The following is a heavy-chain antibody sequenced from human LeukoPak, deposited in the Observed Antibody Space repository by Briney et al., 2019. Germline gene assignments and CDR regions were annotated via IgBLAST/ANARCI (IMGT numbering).Heavy chain of an antibody. Sequence: PGGSLRLSCAASGFTFSSYAMRWVRQAPGKGLEWVSAISGSGGSTYYADSVKGRFTISRDNSKITLYLQMNSLRAEDTAVYYCAKERVYYYDSSGYLTPSGEYFDYWGQGTLVTVSS. CDR3: AKERVYYYDSSGYLTPSGEYFDY. CDR2: ISGSGGST. J-gene: IGHJ4*02. V-gene: IGHV3-23*01. CDR1: GFTFSSYA. D-gene: IGHD3-22*01.